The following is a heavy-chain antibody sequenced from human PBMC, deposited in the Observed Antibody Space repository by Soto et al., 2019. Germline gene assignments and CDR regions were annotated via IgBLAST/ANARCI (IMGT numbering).Heavy chain of an antibody. D-gene: IGHD3-22*01. V-gene: IGHV4-30-4*01. J-gene: IGHJ4*02. CDR3: VRNYYSSFDY. CDR2: MYYSGDI. CDR1: GGSVKTYGYY. Sequence: QVQLQESGPGLVKPSQTLSLTCSVSGGSVKTYGYYWTWMRQPPGKGLEWIGSMYYSGDIYHNPSLKSRITNSGDTSKNQFSLRMTSVTAADTAVYFCVRNYYSSFDYWGQGTLVAVSS.